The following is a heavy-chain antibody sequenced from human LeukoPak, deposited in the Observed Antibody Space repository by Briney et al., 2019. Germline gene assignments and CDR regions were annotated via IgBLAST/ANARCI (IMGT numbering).Heavy chain of an antibody. Sequence: KPSETLSLTCTVSGGSITSRDYYWAWIRQPPGEGLEWIASVSYVGNTYYNSSLKSRLTISIDTSKNDFSLKLTSVTAADTAVYYCAKAPHARTLESLNWFDPWGQGTLVTVSS. CDR3: AKAPHARTLESLNWFDP. V-gene: IGHV4-39*07. J-gene: IGHJ5*02. CDR1: GGSITSRDYY. CDR2: VSYVGNT. D-gene: IGHD3-3*01.